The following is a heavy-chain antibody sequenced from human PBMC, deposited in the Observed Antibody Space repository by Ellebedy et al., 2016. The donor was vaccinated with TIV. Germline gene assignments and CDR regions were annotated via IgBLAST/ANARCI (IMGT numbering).Heavy chain of an antibody. CDR1: GFSFSSYY. CDR3: AKAAVATTGRLGDY. V-gene: IGHV3-64*04. D-gene: IGHD5-12*01. J-gene: IGHJ4*02. Sequence: GGSLRLSXSASGFSFSSYYMNWVRQTPGKRLEYVSSITDNGDHTYYADSVKGRFTISRDNSKNTLYLQMNSLRAEDTAVYYCAKAAVATTGRLGDYWGQGTLVTVSS. CDR2: ITDNGDHT.